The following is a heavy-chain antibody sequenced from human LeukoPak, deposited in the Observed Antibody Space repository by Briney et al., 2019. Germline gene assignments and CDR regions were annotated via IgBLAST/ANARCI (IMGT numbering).Heavy chain of an antibody. D-gene: IGHD6-13*01. Sequence: ASVKVSCKASGYTFTAYYIHWLRQAPGQGLEWMGWISAYNGNTNYAQKLQGRVTMTTDTSTSTAYMELRSLRSDDTAVYYCARDLNLGSRNFDYWGQGTLVTVSS. CDR1: GYTFTAYY. J-gene: IGHJ4*02. CDR3: ARDLNLGSRNFDY. CDR2: ISAYNGNT. V-gene: IGHV1-18*04.